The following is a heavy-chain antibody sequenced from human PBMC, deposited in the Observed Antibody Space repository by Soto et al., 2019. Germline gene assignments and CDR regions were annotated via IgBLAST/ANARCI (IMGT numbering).Heavy chain of an antibody. Sequence: EVQLLESGGGLVQPGGSLRLSCAASGFTLGTYVMTWVRQAPGKGLEWVSAISGSGGSTNYADPVKGRFTISRDNTKNTLDLEMNRLIVDDTALYYCAKDRKGSYCSGGTCYSFDFWGQGTLVTVPS. CDR3: AKDRKGSYCSGGTCYSFDF. J-gene: IGHJ4*02. CDR1: GFTLGTYV. V-gene: IGHV3-23*01. D-gene: IGHD2-15*01. CDR2: ISGSGGST.